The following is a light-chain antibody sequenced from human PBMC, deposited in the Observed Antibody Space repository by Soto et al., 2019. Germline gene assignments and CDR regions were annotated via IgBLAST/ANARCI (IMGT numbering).Light chain of an antibody. CDR3: SSYTSSSTLRGV. J-gene: IGLJ1*01. CDR1: SSDVGGYNY. CDR2: DVS. Sequence: QSALTQPASVSGSPGQSITISCTGTSSDVGGYNYVSWYQQHPGKAPKLMIYDVSNRPSGVSNLFSGSKSGNTASLTISGLQAEDEADYYCSSYTSSSTLRGVFGTGTKVTVL. V-gene: IGLV2-14*01.